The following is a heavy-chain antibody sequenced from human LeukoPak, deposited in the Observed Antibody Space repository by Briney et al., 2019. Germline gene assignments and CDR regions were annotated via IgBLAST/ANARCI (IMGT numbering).Heavy chain of an antibody. CDR1: GFTFSSYG. CDR3: ARVQGSGVVIIHFDY. CDR2: IRYDGSNK. J-gene: IGHJ4*02. Sequence: PGGSLRLSCGASGFTFSSYGMHWVRQAPGKGLEWVAFIRYDGSNKYYADSVKGRFTISRDNSKNTLYLQMNSLRAEDTAVYYCARVQGSGVVIIHFDYWGQGTLVTVSS. V-gene: IGHV3-30*02. D-gene: IGHD3-3*01.